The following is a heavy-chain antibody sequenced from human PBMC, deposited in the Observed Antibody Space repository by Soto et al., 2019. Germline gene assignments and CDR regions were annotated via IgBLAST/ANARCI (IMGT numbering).Heavy chain of an antibody. D-gene: IGHD6-13*01. V-gene: IGHV3-30*18. CDR1: GFDFRGTG. CDR2: ISSDENTK. J-gene: IGHJ5*02. Sequence: GGSLRLSCKASGFDFRGTGMHWVRQPPGKGLEWVAVISSDENTKDYGDSVKCRFTVSRDNSNNTLYLQMQSLTSDDTAVYYCAKVAASSWHANWFAPWGQGTLVTVSS. CDR3: AKVAASSWHANWFAP.